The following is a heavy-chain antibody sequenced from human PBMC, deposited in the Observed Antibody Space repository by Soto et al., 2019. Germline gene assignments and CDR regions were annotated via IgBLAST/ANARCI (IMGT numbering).Heavy chain of an antibody. CDR3: ASRPPGRTYHAVFYF. D-gene: IGHD2-15*01. CDR1: GLTFSEYW. Sequence: GGSLRLSCVGSGLTFSEYWMTWVRQAPGKGLEWVANIKQDGSEKYYVNSVEGRFTISRDNTKNSLYLQMNSPRVEDTALYYCASRPPGRTYHAVFYFWGQGTQVTVSS. CDR2: IKQDGSEK. J-gene: IGHJ4*02. V-gene: IGHV3-7*01.